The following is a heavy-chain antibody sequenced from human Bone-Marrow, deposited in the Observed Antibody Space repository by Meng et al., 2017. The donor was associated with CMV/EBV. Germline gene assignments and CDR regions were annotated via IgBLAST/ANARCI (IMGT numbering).Heavy chain of an antibody. J-gene: IGHJ5*02. V-gene: IGHV3-21*01. CDR2: ISGASTYI. CDR3: AFGRSGLPPP. CDR1: GFTFKTFT. D-gene: IGHD3-10*01. Sequence: GESLKISCAASGFTFKTFTMSWVRQAPGKGLEWVSSISGASTYIYYAASVEGRFTISRDNAKHSVYLQMNSLRAEDTAVYYCAFGRSGLPPPWGQGTLVTVSS.